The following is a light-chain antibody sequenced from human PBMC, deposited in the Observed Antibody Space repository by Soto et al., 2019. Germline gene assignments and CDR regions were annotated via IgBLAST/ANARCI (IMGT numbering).Light chain of an antibody. J-gene: IGKJ5*01. CDR2: GIS. CDR3: QQRNSWPPIK. Sequence: EIVLTQSPGTLSLSPGERATLSCRASHTISSSYLAWYQQKPGQAPRLLVYGISRRATGIPDRFSGSGSGKDFTLTITRLEPEDFALYNCQQRNSWPPIKFGQG. V-gene: IGKV3D-20*02. CDR1: HTISSSY.